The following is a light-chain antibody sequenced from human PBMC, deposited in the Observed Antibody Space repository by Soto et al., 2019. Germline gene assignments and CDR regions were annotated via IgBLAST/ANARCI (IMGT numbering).Light chain of an antibody. CDR3: QQYNNWPLA. V-gene: IGKV3-15*01. J-gene: IGKJ4*01. Sequence: EIVMTQSPATLSVSPGERATLSCRASQSVSSNLAWYQQKPGQAPRLLIYGASTRATGIPARFSGSWSGTEFTLTISRLQSEDFAVYYCQQYNNWPLAFGGGTKVDIK. CDR2: GAS. CDR1: QSVSSN.